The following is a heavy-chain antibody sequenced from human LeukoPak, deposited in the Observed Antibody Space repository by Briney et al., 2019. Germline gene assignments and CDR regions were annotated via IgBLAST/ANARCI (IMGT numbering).Heavy chain of an antibody. D-gene: IGHD1-1*01. CDR1: GYTFTTYD. CDR3: ARERYRGDTFDI. Sequence: SVKVSCKASGYTFTTYDMTWVRQATGQGLEWMGGITPIFGTANYAQKFQGRVTITTDESTSTAYMELSSLRSEDTAVYYCARERYRGDTFDIWGQGTMVTVSS. V-gene: IGHV1-69*05. CDR2: ITPIFGTA. J-gene: IGHJ3*02.